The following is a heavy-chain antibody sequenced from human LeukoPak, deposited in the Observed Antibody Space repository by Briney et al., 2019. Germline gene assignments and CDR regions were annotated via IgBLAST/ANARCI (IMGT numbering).Heavy chain of an antibody. D-gene: IGHD1-26*01. V-gene: IGHV1-18*01. CDR3: ARDRSQLDGGIYYVLDAFDI. J-gene: IGHJ3*02. Sequence: GASVKVSCKASGYTFTSYGISWVRQAPGQGLEWMGWISAYNGNTNCAQKLQGRVTITRDTSATTAYMELTNLRSEDTAVFYCARDRSQLDGGIYYVLDAFDIWGQGTMVTVSS. CDR2: ISAYNGNT. CDR1: GYTFTSYG.